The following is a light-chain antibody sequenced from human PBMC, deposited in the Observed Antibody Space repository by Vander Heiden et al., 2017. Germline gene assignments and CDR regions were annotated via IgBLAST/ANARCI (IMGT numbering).Light chain of an antibody. J-gene: IGLJ3*02. CDR2: SNN. V-gene: IGLV1-44*01. CDR3: ATWDDSLNGWV. CDR1: NSNVGGNT. Sequence: QSVLPQPPSASGTPGQRVTISCSGSNSNVGGNTVNWFQQLPGTAPRLLIYSNNQRPSGVPDRFSGSKSGTSVSLAISGLQSEDEADYYCATWDDSLNGWVFGGGTKLTVL.